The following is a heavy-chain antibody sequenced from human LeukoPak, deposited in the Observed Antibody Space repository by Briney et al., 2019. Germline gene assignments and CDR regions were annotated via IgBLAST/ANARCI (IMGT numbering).Heavy chain of an antibody. D-gene: IGHD2-21*01. CDR2: IKQDGSER. J-gene: IGHJ4*02. V-gene: IGHV3-7*01. Sequence: AGSLRLSCAASGFTFSTCWMTWVRQAPRKGLDWVANIKQDGSERYYVDSVKGRFTISRDNAKSSLYLQMNSLRAEDTAVYYCAKSLVVVNDPPDYWGQGTLVTVSS. CDR3: AKSLVVVNDPPDY. CDR1: GFTFSTCW.